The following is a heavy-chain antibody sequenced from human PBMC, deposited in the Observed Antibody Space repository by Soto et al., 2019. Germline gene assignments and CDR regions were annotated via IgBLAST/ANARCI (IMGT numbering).Heavy chain of an antibody. J-gene: IGHJ3*02. Sequence: QVQLQESGPGLVKPSQTLSLTCTVSGGSISSGGYYWSWIRQHPGKGLEWIGYIYYSGSTYYNPYLKSRVTRSVDTSKNQFSLKRSSVTAADTALYYWARDVRGEGSGSYYDAFDIWGQGTMVTVSS. CDR3: ARDVRGEGSGSYYDAFDI. D-gene: IGHD3-10*01. CDR1: GGSISSGGYY. V-gene: IGHV4-31*03. CDR2: IYYSGST.